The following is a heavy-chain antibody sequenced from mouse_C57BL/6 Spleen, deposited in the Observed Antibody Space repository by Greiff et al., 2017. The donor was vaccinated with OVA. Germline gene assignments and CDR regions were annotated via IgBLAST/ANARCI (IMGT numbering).Heavy chain of an antibody. V-gene: IGHV5-9-1*02. Sequence: EVQLVESGAGLVKPGGSLKLSCAASGFTFSSYAMSWVRQTPEKRLEWVAYISSGGDYTYYADTVKGRFTISRDNARNTLYLQMSSLRSEDTAMYYCTRAPYYDYDRDAMGYWGQGTSVTVSS. CDR1: GFTFSSYA. CDR3: TRAPYYDYDRDAMGY. CDR2: ISSGGDYT. D-gene: IGHD2-4*01. J-gene: IGHJ4*01.